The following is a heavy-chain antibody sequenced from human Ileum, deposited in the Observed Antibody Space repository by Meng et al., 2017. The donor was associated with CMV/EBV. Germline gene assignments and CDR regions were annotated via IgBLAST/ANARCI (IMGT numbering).Heavy chain of an antibody. CDR1: GFSLSASEVG. CDR2: IYWDDDK. Sequence: QITLKESGPTLVKPTPTLTLTCTFAGFSLSASEVGLGWIRQPPGKALEWLALIYWDDDKRYSPSLKSRLTITKDTSNNQVVLIMTNMDPVDTATYYCAHSSDYYDSSGELDSWGQGTLVTVSS. CDR3: AHSSDYYDSSGELDS. V-gene: IGHV2-5*02. D-gene: IGHD3-22*01. J-gene: IGHJ4*02.